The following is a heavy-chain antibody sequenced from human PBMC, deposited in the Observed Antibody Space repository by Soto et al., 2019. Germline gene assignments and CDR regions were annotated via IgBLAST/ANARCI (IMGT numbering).Heavy chain of an antibody. CDR2: IIPLFGTE. D-gene: IGHD3-3*01. J-gene: IGHJ4*01. Sequence: QVHLVQSGAEVKKPGSSVKVSCKASGGSFSTYAINWLRQAPGQGLEWMGGIIPLFGTETYAQNFQDRFTFTADKSTTTAYMEVRSLTSEDTAVYYCATGFWSGPIAHDFDYWGQGTLVTVSS. CDR1: GGSFSTYA. V-gene: IGHV1-69*06. CDR3: ATGFWSGPIAHDFDY.